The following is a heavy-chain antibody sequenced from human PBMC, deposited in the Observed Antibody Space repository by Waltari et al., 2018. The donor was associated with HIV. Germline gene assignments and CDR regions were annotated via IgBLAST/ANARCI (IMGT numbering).Heavy chain of an antibody. CDR1: GFSFSSYE. CDR3: TRGLRLLRSILPFDY. J-gene: IGHJ4*02. Sequence: EVQLVQSGGGLVQPGGSLRLSCAASGFSFSSYEMHWVRQAPGKGLAWVASISTTGSTVYYADSVKGRFTIARENAKKALYLQMNSLRAEDTAVYYCTRGLRLLRSILPFDYWGQGTLVPVSS. D-gene: IGHD1-26*01. CDR2: ISTTGSTV. V-gene: IGHV3-48*03.